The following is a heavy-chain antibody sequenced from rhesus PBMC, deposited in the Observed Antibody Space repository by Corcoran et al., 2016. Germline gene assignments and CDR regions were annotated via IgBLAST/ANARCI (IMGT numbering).Heavy chain of an antibody. CDR3: ARQNWNAFDF. V-gene: IGHV4-122*02. Sequence: QVQLQESGPGLVKPSETLPLTCAVSGASISSGYDYWNWIRQPPGKGLEWIGNNPCNGSTDNHPSLKSRGSISRDTSKAQFSLKLTSLTAADTAVYYCARQNWNAFDFWGQGLTFTVSS. CDR1: GASISSGYDY. D-gene: IGHD2-15*01. CDR2: NPCNGST. J-gene: IGHJ3*01.